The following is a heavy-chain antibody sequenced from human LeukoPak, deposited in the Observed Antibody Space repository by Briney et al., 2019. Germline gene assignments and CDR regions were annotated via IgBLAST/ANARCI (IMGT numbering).Heavy chain of an antibody. CDR1: GGSISSYY. V-gene: IGHV4-59*01. CDR3: ARTTYSSSWYSADAFDI. CDR2: IYYSGST. Sequence: SETLSLTCTVYGGSISSYYWSWIRQPPVKGLEWIGYIYYSGSTNYNPSLKSRVTISVDTSKNQFSLKLSSVTAADTAVYYCARTTYSSSWYSADAFDIWGQGTMVTVSS. D-gene: IGHD6-13*01. J-gene: IGHJ3*02.